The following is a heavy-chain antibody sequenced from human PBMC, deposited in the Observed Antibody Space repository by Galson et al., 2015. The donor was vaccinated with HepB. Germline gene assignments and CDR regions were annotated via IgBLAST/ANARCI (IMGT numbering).Heavy chain of an antibody. CDR1: GFTVSNNY. J-gene: IGHJ3*02. D-gene: IGHD3-22*01. V-gene: IGHV3-53*01. CDR2: MYRGGTT. Sequence: SLRLSCAASGFTVSNNYMSWVRQAPGKGLEWVSVMYRGGTTYYADPVEGRFTISRDNSKTTFFLQMKSLRAEDTAVYYCARGPKAPHYYASSGLGDAFDIWGQGTMVTVSS. CDR3: ARGPKAPHYYASSGLGDAFDI.